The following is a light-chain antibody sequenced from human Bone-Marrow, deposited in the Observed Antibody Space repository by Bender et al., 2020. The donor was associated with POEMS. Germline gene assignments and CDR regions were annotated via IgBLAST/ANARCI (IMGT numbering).Light chain of an antibody. CDR2: DVT. CDR3: SSFATSSTWV. V-gene: IGLV2-14*01. Sequence: QSALTQPASVSGSPGQSITISCTGTTSDIGAYNYFSWYQQHPGKAPKLMIYDVTNRPSGVSNRFSGSNSGNTASLTISGLQAEDEANYYCSSFATSSTWVFGGGTKLTVL. J-gene: IGLJ3*02. CDR1: TSDIGAYNY.